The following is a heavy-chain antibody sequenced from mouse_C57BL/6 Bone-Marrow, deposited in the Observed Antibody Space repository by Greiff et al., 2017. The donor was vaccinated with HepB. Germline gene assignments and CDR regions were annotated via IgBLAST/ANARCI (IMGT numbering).Heavy chain of an antibody. V-gene: IGHV14-2*01. CDR3: ATYYGNLAWFAY. Sequence: EVKLVESGAELVKPGASVKLSCTASGFNIKDYYMHWVKQRTEQGLEWIGRIDPEDGETKYAPKFQGKATITADTSSNTAYLQLSSLTSEDTAVYYCATYYGNLAWFAYWGQGTLVTVSA. J-gene: IGHJ3*01. CDR2: IDPEDGET. D-gene: IGHD2-10*01. CDR1: GFNIKDYY.